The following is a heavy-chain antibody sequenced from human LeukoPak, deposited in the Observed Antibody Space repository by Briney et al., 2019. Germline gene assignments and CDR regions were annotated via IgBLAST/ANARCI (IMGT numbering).Heavy chain of an antibody. CDR3: ASSGIVLGAFDI. D-gene: IGHD2/OR15-2a*01. J-gene: IGHJ3*02. CDR1: GYSINSGYY. V-gene: IGHV4-38-2*01. Sequence: SETLSLTCAVSGYSINSGYYWGWIRQPPGKGLEWIGSIYHSERTYYNPSLKSRVTISVDTSKNQFSLQLSSLTAADTAVYYCASSGIVLGAFDIWGQGTMVTVSS. CDR2: IYHSERT.